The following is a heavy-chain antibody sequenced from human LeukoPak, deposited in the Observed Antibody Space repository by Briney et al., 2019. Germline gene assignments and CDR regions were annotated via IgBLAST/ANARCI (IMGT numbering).Heavy chain of an antibody. Sequence: PSETLSLTCTVSGASIISYYWSWIRQPAGKGLEWIGRFYTSGSTNYNPSLKSRVTISVDTSKNQFSLKLSSVTAADTAVYYCARDSFDILTGYINWFDPWGQGTLVTVSS. CDR2: FYTSGST. J-gene: IGHJ5*02. D-gene: IGHD3-9*01. V-gene: IGHV4-4*07. CDR3: ARDSFDILTGYINWFDP. CDR1: GASIISYY.